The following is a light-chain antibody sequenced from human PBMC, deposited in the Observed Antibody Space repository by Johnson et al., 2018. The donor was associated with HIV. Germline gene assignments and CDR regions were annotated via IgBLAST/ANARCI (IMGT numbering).Light chain of an antibody. CDR1: SSNIGSNT. V-gene: IGLV1-44*01. J-gene: IGLJ1*01. CDR2: RNN. CDR3: AAWDDSLNGYV. Sequence: QSVLTQPPSASGPPGQRVTISCSGSSSNIGSNTVNWYQQLPGTAPTLLIYRNNQRPSGVPDRFSGSKSGTSASLAISGLQAEAEAVYYCAAWDDSLNGYVFGTGAKVTV.